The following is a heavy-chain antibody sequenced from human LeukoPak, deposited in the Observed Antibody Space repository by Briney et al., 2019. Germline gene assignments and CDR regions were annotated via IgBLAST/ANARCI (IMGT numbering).Heavy chain of an antibody. J-gene: IGHJ4*02. CDR3: AKDPYCSGGSCFPFDY. CDR2: IYYSGST. V-gene: IGHV4-39*07. CDR1: GGSISSSTFY. D-gene: IGHD2-15*01. Sequence: SETLSLTCTVSGGSISSSTFYWGWIRQPPGKGPEWIVTIYYSGSTFYNPSLKSRVTISVDTSKNHFSLKLSSVTAADTAVYYCAKDPYCSGGSCFPFDYWGQGTLVTVSS.